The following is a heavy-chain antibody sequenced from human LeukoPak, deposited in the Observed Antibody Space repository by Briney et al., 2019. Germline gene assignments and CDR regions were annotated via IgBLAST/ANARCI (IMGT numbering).Heavy chain of an antibody. CDR2: INAGNGNT. Sequence: ASVKVSCKASGYTFTSYTIHWVRQAPGQRLEWMGWINAGNGNTKYSQEFQDRVTITRDTSASTAYMELSSLRSEDTAVYYCASGGDCSSTSCYGADSDAFDIWGQGTMVTVSS. V-gene: IGHV1-3*03. J-gene: IGHJ3*02. CDR3: ASGGDCSSTSCYGADSDAFDI. D-gene: IGHD2-2*01. CDR1: GYTFTSYT.